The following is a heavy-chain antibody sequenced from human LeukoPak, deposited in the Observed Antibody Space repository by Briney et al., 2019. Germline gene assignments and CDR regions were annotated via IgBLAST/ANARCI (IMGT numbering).Heavy chain of an antibody. CDR3: ARGGKQWLDWFDP. D-gene: IGHD6-19*01. J-gene: IGHJ5*02. CDR2: VLYDGSMQ. CDR1: GFPFTSYS. V-gene: IGHV3-30*04. Sequence: GGSLRLSCAASGFPFTSYSMHWVRQAPGKGLEWVGVVLYDGSMQYYADSVKGRFTISRDNSKNTPYVQMNSLRSDDTAVYYCARGGKQWLDWFDPWGQGTLVTVSS.